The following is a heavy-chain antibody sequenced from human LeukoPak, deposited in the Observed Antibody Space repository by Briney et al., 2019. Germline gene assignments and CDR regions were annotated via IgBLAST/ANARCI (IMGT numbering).Heavy chain of an antibody. CDR3: AKSLYWGDFDY. J-gene: IGHJ4*02. CDR1: GFTFSSYG. V-gene: IGHV3-30*18. CDR2: ISYDGSNK. Sequence: GGSLRLSCAASGFTFSSYGMHWVRQAPGKGLEWVAVISYDGSNKYYADSVKGRFTISRDNSKNTLYLQMSSLRAEDTAVYYCAKSLYWGDFDYWGQGTLVTVSS. D-gene: IGHD2-8*02.